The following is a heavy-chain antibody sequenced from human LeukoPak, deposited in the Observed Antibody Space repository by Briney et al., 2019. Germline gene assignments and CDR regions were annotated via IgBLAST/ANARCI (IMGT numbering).Heavy chain of an antibody. J-gene: IGHJ4*02. CDR1: GGSISSSSYY. D-gene: IGHD3-3*01. Sequence: SETLSLTCTVSGGSISSSSYYWGWIRQPPGKGLEWIGSIYYSGSTYYNPSLKSRVTISVDTSKNQFSLKLSSVTAADTAVYYCAGGSVTIFGVVRSSPYYFDYWGQGTLVTVPS. V-gene: IGHV4-39*01. CDR2: IYYSGST. CDR3: AGGSVTIFGVVRSSPYYFDY.